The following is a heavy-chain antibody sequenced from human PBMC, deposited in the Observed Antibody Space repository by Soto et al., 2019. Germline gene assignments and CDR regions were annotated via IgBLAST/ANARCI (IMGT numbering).Heavy chain of an antibody. J-gene: IGHJ6*02. CDR1: GGSISSGDYY. V-gene: IGHV4-30-4*01. D-gene: IGHD4-4*01. Sequence: PSETLSLTCTVSGGSISSGDYYWSWIRQPPGKGLEWIGYIYYSGSTYYNPSLKSRVTISVDTSKNQFSLKLSSVTAADTAVYYCXRDMTTVTPYYYYGMDVWGQGTTVTVSS. CDR2: IYYSGST. CDR3: XRDMTTVTPYYYYGMDV.